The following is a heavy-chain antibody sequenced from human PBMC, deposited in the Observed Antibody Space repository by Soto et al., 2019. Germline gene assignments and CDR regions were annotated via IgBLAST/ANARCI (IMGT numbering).Heavy chain of an antibody. CDR3: ARESAYGIYNYIDV. Sequence: GGSLRLSSASSGFAFGDYGMHWVGQAPGKGLEWVSTITWNSGNRGHADSVRGRFTISRDDAKKSLFLQMNDLRAEDTALYYCARESAYGIYNYIDVWGKGTMVTVSS. V-gene: IGHV3-9*01. D-gene: IGHD5-12*01. CDR2: ITWNSGNR. J-gene: IGHJ6*03. CDR1: GFAFGDYG.